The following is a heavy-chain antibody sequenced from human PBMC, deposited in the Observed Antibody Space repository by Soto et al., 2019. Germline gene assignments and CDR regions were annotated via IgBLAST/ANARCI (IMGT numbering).Heavy chain of an antibody. V-gene: IGHV3-7*03. D-gene: IGHD3-10*01. Sequence: GGSLRLSCAASGFTFDNYWMSWVRQTPGKELERVANIKVDGSEKYYVDSVKGRFIISRDNAKNSVYLQMNSLRAEDTAVYYCARDRGWQTFDYWGQGTLVTVSS. CDR2: IKVDGSEK. CDR1: GFTFDNYW. J-gene: IGHJ4*02. CDR3: ARDRGWQTFDY.